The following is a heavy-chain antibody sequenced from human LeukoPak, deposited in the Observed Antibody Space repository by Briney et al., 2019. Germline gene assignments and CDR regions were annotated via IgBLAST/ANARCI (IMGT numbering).Heavy chain of an antibody. Sequence: SETLSLTCTVSGGSISNYYWSWIRQPPGKGLEWIGYINYSGSTNYNPSLKSRVTISVDTSKNQFSLKLTSVTAADTAVYYCARVGATGTADYWGQGTLVTVS. CDR2: INYSGST. J-gene: IGHJ4*02. CDR1: GGSISNYY. D-gene: IGHD1-1*01. CDR3: ARVGATGTADY. V-gene: IGHV4-59*01.